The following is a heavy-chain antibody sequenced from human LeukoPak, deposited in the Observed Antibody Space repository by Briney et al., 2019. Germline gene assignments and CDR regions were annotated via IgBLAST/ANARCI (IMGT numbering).Heavy chain of an antibody. CDR1: GFTFTNYG. D-gene: IGHD2-2*01. Sequence: GGSLRLSCVASGFTFTNYGMGWVRQAPGKGLEWVSAISGTGGRTYYADSAKGRLTISMDDSKNTLYLQMNSLGAEDTAVYYCAKEGGFQLPFDSWGQGTLVTVSS. CDR2: ISGTGGRT. J-gene: IGHJ4*02. V-gene: IGHV3-23*01. CDR3: AKEGGFQLPFDS.